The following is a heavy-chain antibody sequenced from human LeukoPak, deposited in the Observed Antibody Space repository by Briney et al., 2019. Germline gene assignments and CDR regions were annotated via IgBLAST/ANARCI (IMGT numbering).Heavy chain of an antibody. J-gene: IGHJ3*02. CDR1: GGSISSYY. CDR2: IYYSGST. Sequence: SETLSLTCTVSGGSISSYYWTWIRQPPGKGLEWVGYIYYSGSTNYNPSLKSRVIISVDTSKSQFSLKLSSVTAADTAVYYCARRPGPESSGYGTFDIWGQGSMVTVSS. D-gene: IGHD3-22*01. V-gene: IGHV4-59*01. CDR3: ARRPGPESSGYGTFDI.